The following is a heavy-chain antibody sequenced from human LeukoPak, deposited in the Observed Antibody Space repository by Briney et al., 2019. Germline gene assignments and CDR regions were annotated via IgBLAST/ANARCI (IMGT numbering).Heavy chain of an antibody. CDR2: ICYSGST. D-gene: IGHD6-13*01. V-gene: IGHV4-59*08. CDR3: ARQVTATGPVDY. J-gene: IGHJ4*02. Sequence: PSETLSLTCSVSGXSLSSYCWDWIRQPPGKGLEWIGYICYSGSTNYNPSLKSRVTMSIDTSKNQFSLKLSSVTAADTAVYYCARQVTATGPVDYWGQGTVVTVSS. CDR1: GXSLSSYC.